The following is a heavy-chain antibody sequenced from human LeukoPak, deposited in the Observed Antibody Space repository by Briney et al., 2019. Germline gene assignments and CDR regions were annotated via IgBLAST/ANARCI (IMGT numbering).Heavy chain of an antibody. CDR2: LSGSGGGT. V-gene: IGHV3-23*01. J-gene: IGHJ4*02. D-gene: IGHD3-10*01. CDR1: GITLSNYG. CDR3: AKRGVVIRVFLVGFHKGAYYFDS. Sequence: GGSLRLSCAASGITLSNYGMSWVRQAPGKGLEWVAGLSGSGGGTNYADSVQGRFTISRDNPKNTLYLQMNSLRAEDTAVYFCAKRGVVIRVFLVGFHKGAYYFDSWGQGALVTVSS.